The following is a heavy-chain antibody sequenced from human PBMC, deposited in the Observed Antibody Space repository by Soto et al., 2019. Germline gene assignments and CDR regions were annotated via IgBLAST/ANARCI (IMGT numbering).Heavy chain of an antibody. V-gene: IGHV2-5*01. J-gene: IGHJ4*02. CDR3: AHRIQYSSSWYASY. D-gene: IGHD6-13*01. CDR2: IYWNDDK. CDR1: GFSLSTSGVG. Sequence: SGPTLVKPTQTLTLTCTFSGFSLSTSGVGVGWIRQPPGKALEWLALIYWNDDKRYSPSLKSRLTITKDTSKNQVVLTMTNMDPVDKATYYCAHRIQYSSSWYASYWGQGTLVTVSS.